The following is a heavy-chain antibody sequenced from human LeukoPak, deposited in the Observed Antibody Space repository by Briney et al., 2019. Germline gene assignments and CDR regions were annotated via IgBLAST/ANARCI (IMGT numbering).Heavy chain of an antibody. Sequence: SETLSLTCIVSGGSISSYYWSWIRQPAGKGLEWIGRIYTSGSTYYNPSLKSRVTISVDTSKNQFSLKLSSVTAADTAVYYCARTEYSSSPYYYYYMDVWGKGTTVTVSS. CDR1: GGSISSYY. D-gene: IGHD6-6*01. CDR3: ARTEYSSSPYYYYYMDV. J-gene: IGHJ6*03. V-gene: IGHV4-4*07. CDR2: IYTSGST.